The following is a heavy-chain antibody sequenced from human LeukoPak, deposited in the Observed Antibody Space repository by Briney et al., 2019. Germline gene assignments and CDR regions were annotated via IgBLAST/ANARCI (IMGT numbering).Heavy chain of an antibody. J-gene: IGHJ4*02. CDR2: ISRSGSTI. CDR1: GFTFSSYE. CDR3: AREIYSYGLYYFDY. V-gene: IGHV3-48*03. D-gene: IGHD5-18*01. Sequence: PGGSLRLSCAASGFTFSSYEMNWVRQAPGKGVEGVSYISRSGSTIYYADSVKGRFTISRDNAKNSLYLQMNSLRAEDTAVYYCAREIYSYGLYYFDYWGQGTLVTVSS.